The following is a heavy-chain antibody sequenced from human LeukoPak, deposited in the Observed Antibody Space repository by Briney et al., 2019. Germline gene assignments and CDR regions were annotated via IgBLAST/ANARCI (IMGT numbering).Heavy chain of an antibody. CDR3: AKDWYPYGPHYFDY. V-gene: IGHV3-30*18. CDR1: GFIFSNYG. Sequence: GMPLRLSCAASGFIFSNYGMHWVRQTPGKGLEWVAVISYEGSNKYYADSVKGRFTISRDNSKNTLYLQMNGLRAEDTAMYYCAKDWYPYGPHYFDYWGQGTPVTVSS. CDR2: ISYEGSNK. J-gene: IGHJ4*02. D-gene: IGHD3-10*01.